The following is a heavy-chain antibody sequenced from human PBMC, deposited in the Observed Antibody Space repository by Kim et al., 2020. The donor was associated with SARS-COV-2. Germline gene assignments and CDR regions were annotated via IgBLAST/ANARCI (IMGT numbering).Heavy chain of an antibody. J-gene: IGHJ4*02. CDR3: ARDIRGGYFDY. V-gene: IGHV3-21*01. CDR1: GFTFSSYS. D-gene: IGHD3-10*01. CDR2: ISSSSNYI. Sequence: GGSLRLSCAASGFTFSSYSMNWVRQAPGKGLEWVSSISSSSNYIYYADSVKGRFTISRDNAKNSLYLQMTSLRAEDTAVYYCARDIRGGYFDYWGRGTLVTVSS.